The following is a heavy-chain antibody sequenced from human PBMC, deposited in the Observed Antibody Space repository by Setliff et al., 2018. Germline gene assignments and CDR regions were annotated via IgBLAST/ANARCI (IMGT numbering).Heavy chain of an antibody. J-gene: IGHJ6*02. CDR2: INTHDGGT. V-gene: IGHV1-18*01. D-gene: IGHD6-19*01. CDR3: ARDPQREVYQYGMDV. CDR1: GYIFTRYG. Sequence: ASVKVSCKTSGYIFTRYGITWVRQAPGQGLEWMGWINTHDGGTNYAQKVRGRITLTIDTSTSKAYMELRSLRSDDTAVYYCARDPQREVYQYGMDVWGQGTTVTVSS.